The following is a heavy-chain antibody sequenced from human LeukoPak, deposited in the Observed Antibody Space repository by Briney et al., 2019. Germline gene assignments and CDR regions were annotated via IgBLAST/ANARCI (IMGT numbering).Heavy chain of an antibody. D-gene: IGHD6-19*01. CDR2: IYSDNT. V-gene: IGHV3-66*03. Sequence: GGSLRLSCTVSGFTVSSNSMSWVRQAPGKGLEWVSFIYSDNTHYSDSVKGRFTISRDNSKNTLYLQMNSLRAEDTAVYYCAKDQQNGYSSGWSFDYWGQGTLVTVSS. J-gene: IGHJ4*02. CDR1: GFTVSSNS. CDR3: AKDQQNGYSSGWSFDY.